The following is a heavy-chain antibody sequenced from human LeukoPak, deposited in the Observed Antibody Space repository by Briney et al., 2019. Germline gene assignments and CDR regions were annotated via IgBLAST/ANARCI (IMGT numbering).Heavy chain of an antibody. Sequence: GGSLRLSCAASGFTFSSYWMSWARQAPGKGLEWVANIKQDGSEKYYVDSVKGRFTISRDNAKNSLYLQMNSLRAEDTAVYYCARGIAVAGLYYYYYMDVWGKGTTVTVSS. D-gene: IGHD6-19*01. CDR2: IKQDGSEK. CDR1: GFTFSSYW. V-gene: IGHV3-7*01. CDR3: ARGIAVAGLYYYYYMDV. J-gene: IGHJ6*03.